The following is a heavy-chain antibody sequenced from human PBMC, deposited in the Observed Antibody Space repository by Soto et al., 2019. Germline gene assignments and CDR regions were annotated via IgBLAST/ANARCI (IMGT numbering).Heavy chain of an antibody. J-gene: IGHJ4*02. CDR1: GGSFSGYY. D-gene: IGHD3-16*02. V-gene: IGHV4-34*01. CDR2: INHSGST. Sequence: SETLSLTCSVSGGSFSGYYWSWIRQPPGKGLEWIGEINHSGSTNYNPSLKSRVTISVDTSKNQFSLKLSSVTAADTAVYYCAREMITFGGVIVIDYWGQGTLVTVSS. CDR3: AREMITFGGVIVIDY.